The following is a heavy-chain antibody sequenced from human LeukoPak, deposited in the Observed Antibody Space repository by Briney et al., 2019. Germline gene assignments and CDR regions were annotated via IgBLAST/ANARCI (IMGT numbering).Heavy chain of an antibody. V-gene: IGHV3-9*01. Sequence: GESLRLSCAASGFTFDDYAMHWVRQAPGKGLEWVSGISWNSGSIGYADSVKGRFTISRDNAKNSLYLQMNSLRAEDTALYYCAKGSPVSYDAFDIWGQGTMVTVSS. J-gene: IGHJ3*02. CDR2: ISWNSGSI. CDR1: GFTFDDYA. CDR3: AKGSPVSYDAFDI. D-gene: IGHD3-10*01.